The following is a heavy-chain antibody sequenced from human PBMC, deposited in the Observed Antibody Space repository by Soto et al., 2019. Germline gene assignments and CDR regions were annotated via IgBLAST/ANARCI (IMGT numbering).Heavy chain of an antibody. CDR2: ISSSSSTI. CDR3: ARGEEGYRSEYYYYYMDV. D-gene: IGHD6-25*01. V-gene: IGHV3-48*01. CDR1: GFTFSSYS. Sequence: GGSLRLSCAASGFTFSSYSMNWVRQAPGKGLEWVSYISSSSSTIYYADSVKGRFTISRDNAKNSLYLQMNSLRAEDTAVYYCARGEEGYRSEYYYYYMDVWGKGTTVTVSS. J-gene: IGHJ6*03.